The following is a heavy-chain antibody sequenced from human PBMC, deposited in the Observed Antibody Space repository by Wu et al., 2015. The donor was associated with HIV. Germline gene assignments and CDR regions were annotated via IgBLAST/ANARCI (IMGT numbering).Heavy chain of an antibody. Sequence: QVQLVQSGAEVKKPGASVMVSCKASGNTFTSHDINWVRQATGQGLEWMGWMNPNSGNTGYAQKFQGRVTMTRNTSISTAYMELSNLRSEDTAVYYCARWYASGWVPSPVFAFDIWGQGTLVTVSS. CDR1: GNTFTSHD. D-gene: IGHD6-19*01. CDR2: MNPNSGNT. CDR3: ARWYASGWVPSPVFAFDI. V-gene: IGHV1-8*01. J-gene: IGHJ3*02.